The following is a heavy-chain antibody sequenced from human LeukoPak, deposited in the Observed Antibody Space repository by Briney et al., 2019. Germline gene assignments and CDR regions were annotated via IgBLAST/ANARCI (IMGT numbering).Heavy chain of an antibody. CDR2: INPNSGGT. V-gene: IGHV1-2*02. CDR1: GYTFTGYY. Sequence: ASVKVSCKASGYTFTGYYMHWVRQAPGQGLEWMGWINPNSGGTNYAQKFQGRVTMTRDTSISTAHMELSRLRSDDTAVYYCAREWGVRYCSGGSCYSSDLRLDPWGQGTLVTVSS. CDR3: AREWGVRYCSGGSCYSSDLRLDP. J-gene: IGHJ5*02. D-gene: IGHD2-15*01.